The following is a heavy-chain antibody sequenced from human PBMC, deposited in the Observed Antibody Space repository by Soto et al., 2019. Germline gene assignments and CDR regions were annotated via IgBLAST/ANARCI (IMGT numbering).Heavy chain of an antibody. D-gene: IGHD3-22*01. J-gene: IGHJ4*02. CDR3: GREVNYYDSSGLDY. V-gene: IGHV1-18*04. CDR1: GYTFSTYG. Sequence: QVQLVQSGAEVKKPGASVKVSCKASGYTFSTYGISWVRQAPGQGLEGMGWSSAYNGATNYAQKLQGRGTLPTDTSTSTAYMELRSLRSDDTAVYYCGREVNYYDSSGLDYWGQGPLVTVSS. CDR2: SSAYNGAT.